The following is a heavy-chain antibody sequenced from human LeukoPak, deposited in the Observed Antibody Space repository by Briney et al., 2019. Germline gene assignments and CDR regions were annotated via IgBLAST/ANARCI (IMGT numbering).Heavy chain of an antibody. D-gene: IGHD3-16*01. V-gene: IGHV1-2*02. CDR3: ARTFYYESGLDFIDALDI. CDR1: GYTFTDYY. CDR2: INPDSGST. Sequence: ASVKVSCKASGYTFTDYYLHWVRQAPGQGLEWMGWINPDSGSTKNAQKFQGRVTMTRDTSISTVYMDLSSLTSDDTAVYYCARTFYYESGLDFIDALDIWGQGTLVTVSS. J-gene: IGHJ3*02.